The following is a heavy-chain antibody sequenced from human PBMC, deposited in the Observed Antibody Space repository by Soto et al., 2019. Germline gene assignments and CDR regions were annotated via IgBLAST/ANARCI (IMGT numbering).Heavy chain of an antibody. D-gene: IGHD6-19*01. V-gene: IGHV1-2*02. Sequence: ASVKVSCKASGYTFTGYYMHWVRQAPGQGLEWMGWINPNSGGTNYAQKFQGRVTMTRDTSISTAYMELSRLRSDDPAVYYCARVLAVADNYYYYGMDVWGHGTTVTVSS. CDR1: GYTFTGYY. CDR2: INPNSGGT. CDR3: ARVLAVADNYYYYGMDV. J-gene: IGHJ6*02.